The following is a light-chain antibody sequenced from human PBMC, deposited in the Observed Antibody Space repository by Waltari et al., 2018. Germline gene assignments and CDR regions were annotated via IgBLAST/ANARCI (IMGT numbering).Light chain of an antibody. Sequence: IQMTQSPSSLSESVGDTVTIPCQANQDIDNNLNWYQQKPGKAPKLLISRSSSLQGGIPSRFSGSGSGTDFTLTISSLQPEDFATYYCQQGYSYPIIFGGGTKVEIK. J-gene: IGKJ4*01. CDR2: RSS. CDR3: QQGYSYPII. V-gene: IGKV1-6*01. CDR1: QDIDNN.